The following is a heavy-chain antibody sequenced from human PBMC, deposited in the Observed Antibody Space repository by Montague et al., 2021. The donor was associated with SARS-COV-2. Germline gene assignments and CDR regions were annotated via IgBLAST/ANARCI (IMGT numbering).Heavy chain of an antibody. V-gene: IGHV2-70*11. Sequence: PALVNPTQTLTLTCTFSGFSLSTSGMCMTWIRQPPGKALEWLARXDWDGDKYYNTSLKSRLTISKDTSKNLVVLTMTNMDPVDTATYYCARGPSDTYYYNGMDDWGRGTTVTVSS. CDR2: XDWDGDK. CDR1: GFSLSTSGMC. CDR3: ARGPSDTYYYNGMDD. J-gene: IGHJ6*02.